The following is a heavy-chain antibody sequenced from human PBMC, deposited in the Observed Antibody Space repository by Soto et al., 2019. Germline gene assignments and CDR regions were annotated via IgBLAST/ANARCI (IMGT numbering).Heavy chain of an antibody. D-gene: IGHD3-3*01. CDR3: AKENRYDFWSGYSYFDY. V-gene: IGHV3-23*01. Sequence: GSLRLSCAASGFTFSSYAMSWVRQAPGKGLEWVSAISGSGGSTYYADSVKGRFTISRDNSKNTLHLQMNSLRAEDTAVYYCAKENRYDFWSGYSYFDYWGQGTLVTVSS. CDR1: GFTFSSYA. J-gene: IGHJ4*02. CDR2: ISGSGGST.